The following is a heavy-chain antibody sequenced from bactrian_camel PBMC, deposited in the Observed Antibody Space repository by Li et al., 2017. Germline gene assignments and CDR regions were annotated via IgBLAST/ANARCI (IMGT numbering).Heavy chain of an antibody. CDR3: AAAGDCRKSAGVNW. CDR1: GDIDNRYC. D-gene: IGHD7*01. J-gene: IGHJ4*01. CDR2: SYTGGSTTTYADSVKGP. Sequence: HVQLVESGGGTVQPGGSLKLSCIVSGDIDNRYCVGWFRQAPGKEREAVAVSYTGGSTTTYADSVKGPTYADSVKGRFTISRDNAKDTLYLQMNSLKPEDTATYYCAAAGDCRKSAGVNWWGQGTQVTVS. V-gene: IGHV3S1*01.